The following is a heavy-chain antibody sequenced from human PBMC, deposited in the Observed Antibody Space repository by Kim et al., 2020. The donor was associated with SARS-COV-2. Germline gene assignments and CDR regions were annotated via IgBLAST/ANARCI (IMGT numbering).Heavy chain of an antibody. CDR1: GFTFSSYG. J-gene: IGHJ4*02. V-gene: IGHV3-30*18. CDR2: ISYDGSDK. D-gene: IGHD2-2*01. Sequence: GGSLRLSCAASGFTFSSYGMNWVRQAPGKGLEWVAVISYDGSDKYYADSVKGRFTISRDNSKNTLYLQMNSLRAEDTAVYYCAKGRRIVLVAAATDYWGQGTLVTVSS. CDR3: AKGRRIVLVAAATDY.